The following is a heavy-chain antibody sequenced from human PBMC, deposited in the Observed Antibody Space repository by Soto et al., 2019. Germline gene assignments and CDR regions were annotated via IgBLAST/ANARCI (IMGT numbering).Heavy chain of an antibody. J-gene: IGHJ3*02. Sequence: GSLRLSCAAAGFTFSSYGMHWVRQAPGKGLEWVAVIWDDGSNKYYADSVKGRFTISRDNSKNTLYLQMNSLRAEDTAVYYCARDPAHIVVVVAAIGAFDIWGQGTMVTVSS. CDR3: ARDPAHIVVVVAAIGAFDI. D-gene: IGHD2-15*01. CDR1: GFTFSSYG. CDR2: IWDDGSNK. V-gene: IGHV3-33*01.